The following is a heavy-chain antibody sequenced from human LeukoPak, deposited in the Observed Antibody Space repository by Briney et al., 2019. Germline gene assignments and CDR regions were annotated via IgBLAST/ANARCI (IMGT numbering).Heavy chain of an antibody. D-gene: IGHD2-8*01. Sequence: GRSLRLSCAASGFTFSSYAMDWVRQAPGKGLEWVAVISYDGSNKYYADSVKGRFTISRDNSKNTLYLQMNSLRAEDTAVYDCARDTSGYCTNGVCYDFDYWGQGTLVTVSS. CDR2: ISYDGSNK. J-gene: IGHJ4*02. CDR3: ARDTSGYCTNGVCYDFDY. CDR1: GFTFSSYA. V-gene: IGHV3-30*01.